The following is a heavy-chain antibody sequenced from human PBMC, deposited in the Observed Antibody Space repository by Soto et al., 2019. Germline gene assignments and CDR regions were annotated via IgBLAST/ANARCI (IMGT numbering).Heavy chain of an antibody. CDR2: IYPGDSDT. J-gene: IGHJ6*02. CDR1: GYRFTTSW. Sequence: AGESLKISCKGSGYRFTTSWIAWVRQMPGKGLEWIGIIYPGDSDTRYSPSFQSQVIISADKSITTAYLQWSSLKASDTAIFYCARLQGSPSYYYGMDVWGQGTTVTVSS. D-gene: IGHD6-13*01. V-gene: IGHV5-51*01. CDR3: ARLQGSPSYYYGMDV.